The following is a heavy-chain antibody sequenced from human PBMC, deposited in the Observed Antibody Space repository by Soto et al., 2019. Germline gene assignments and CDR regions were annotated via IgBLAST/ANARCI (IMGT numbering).Heavy chain of an antibody. V-gene: IGHV1-69*02. Sequence: QVQLVQSGAEVRKPGSSVKVSCKASGDTFSFYSINWVRQAPGLRLEWMGRINPILSMSNYAQRFQGRVTRTADKSTSTAYMELSGLRSEDTAIYYCASSYGSGYRAFDYWGQGALVTVSS. CDR1: GDTFSFYS. D-gene: IGHD3-10*01. J-gene: IGHJ4*02. CDR3: ASSYGSGYRAFDY. CDR2: INPILSMS.